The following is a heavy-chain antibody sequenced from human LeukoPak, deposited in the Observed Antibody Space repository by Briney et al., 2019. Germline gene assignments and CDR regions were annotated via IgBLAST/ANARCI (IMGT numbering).Heavy chain of an antibody. CDR2: IYYSGST. J-gene: IGHJ4*02. D-gene: IGHD1-1*01. Sequence: SETLSLTCTVSGGSISSYYWSWIRQPPGKGLEWIGYIYYSGSTNYNPSLKSRVTISVDTSKNQFSLKLNSVTAADTAVYFCARRAYSAAYWKHFDYWGQGTLVTVSS. V-gene: IGHV4-59*08. CDR3: ARRAYSAAYWKHFDY. CDR1: GGSISSYY.